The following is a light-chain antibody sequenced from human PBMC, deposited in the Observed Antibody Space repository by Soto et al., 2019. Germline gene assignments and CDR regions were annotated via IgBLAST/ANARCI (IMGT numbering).Light chain of an antibody. J-gene: IGLJ1*01. V-gene: IGLV2-14*01. CDR3: SSYTSSSTLYV. Sequence: QSALTQPASVSGSPGQSITISCTGTSSDVGGYNYVSWYQQHPGKAPKLMIFEVSSRPSGVSYRFSGSKSGNTASLTISGRQAEDEADYYCSSYTSSSTLYVFGSGTKLTVL. CDR2: EVS. CDR1: SSDVGGYNY.